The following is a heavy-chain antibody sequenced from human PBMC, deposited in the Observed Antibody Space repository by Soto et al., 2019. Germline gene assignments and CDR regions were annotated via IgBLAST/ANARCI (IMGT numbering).Heavy chain of an antibody. D-gene: IGHD1-1*01. J-gene: IGHJ5*02. CDR3: GRLGTPGAWFDP. CDR1: GGSIRSYY. CDR2: IYYSGST. V-gene: IGHV4-59*08. Sequence: QVQLQESGPGLLKPSETLSLTCTVSGGSIRSYYWSWIRQPPGKGLEWIGNIYYSGSTNYNPSLKSRVTISVDTSKNQFSLKLSSVTAADTALYYCGRLGTPGAWFDPWGQGTLVTVSS.